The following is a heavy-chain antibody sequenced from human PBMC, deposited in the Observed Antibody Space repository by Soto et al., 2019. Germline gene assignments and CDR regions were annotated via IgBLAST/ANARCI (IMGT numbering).Heavy chain of an antibody. CDR3: ARGYAVDTAMGPDVGY. Sequence: QVQLVESGGGVVQPGRSLRLSCAASGFTFSSYGMHWVRQAPGKGLEWVAVIWYDGSNKYYADSVKGRFTISRDNSKNTLYLQMNSLRAEDTAVYYCARGYAVDTAMGPDVGYWGQGTLVTVSS. J-gene: IGHJ4*02. CDR2: IWYDGSNK. CDR1: GFTFSSYG. D-gene: IGHD5-18*01. V-gene: IGHV3-33*01.